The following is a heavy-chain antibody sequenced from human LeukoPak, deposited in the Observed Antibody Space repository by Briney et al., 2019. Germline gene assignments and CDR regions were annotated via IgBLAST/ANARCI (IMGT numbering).Heavy chain of an antibody. V-gene: IGHV4-39*07. CDR1: GGSISSSSYY. D-gene: IGHD2-15*01. Sequence: SETLSLTCTVSGGSISSSSYYWDWIRQPPGKGLEWIGSIFYSGSTYYNPSLKSRVTISVDTSKNQFSLKLSSVTAADTAVYYCAGEPRYCTSGTCYRGGYMDVWGKGTTVTVSS. CDR3: AGEPRYCTSGTCYRGGYMDV. CDR2: IFYSGST. J-gene: IGHJ6*03.